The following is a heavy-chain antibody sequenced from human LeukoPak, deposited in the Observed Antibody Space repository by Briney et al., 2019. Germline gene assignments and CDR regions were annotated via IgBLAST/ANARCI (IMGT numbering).Heavy chain of an antibody. CDR2: ISYDGSNK. D-gene: IGHD7-27*01. V-gene: IGHV3-30-3*01. J-gene: IGHJ4*02. CDR1: GFTFSSYA. CDR3: ARDPGDRSY. Sequence: PGGSLRLSCAASGFTFSSYAMHWVRQAPGKGLEWVAVISYDGSNKYYADSVKGRFTISRDNSKNTLYLQMNSLRAEDTAVYYCARDPGDRSYWGQGTLVTVSS.